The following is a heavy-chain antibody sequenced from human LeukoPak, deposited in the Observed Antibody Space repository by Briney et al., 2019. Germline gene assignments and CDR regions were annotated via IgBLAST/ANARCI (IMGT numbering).Heavy chain of an antibody. V-gene: IGHV1-24*01. J-gene: IGHJ4*02. CDR1: GYTLTELS. CDR2: FDPEDGET. D-gene: IGHD6-13*01. CDR3: ATDSPWVVFGGSSSWYYFDY. Sequence: ASVKVSCKLSGYTLTELSMHWVRQAPGKGLEWMGGFDPEDGETIYAQKFQGRVTMTEDTSTDTAYMELSSLRSEDTAVYYCATDSPWVVFGGSSSWYYFDYWGQGTLVTVSS.